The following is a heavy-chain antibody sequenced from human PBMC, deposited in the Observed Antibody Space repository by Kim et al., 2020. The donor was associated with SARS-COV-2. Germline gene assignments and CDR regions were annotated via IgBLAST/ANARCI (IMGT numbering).Heavy chain of an antibody. Sequence: GGSLRLSCAASGFTFSSYSMNWVRQAPGKGLEWVSSISSSSSYIYYADSVKGRFTISRDNAKNSLYLQMNSLRAEDTAVYYCARYSYGWGDAFDIWGQGTMVTVSS. CDR1: GFTFSSYS. CDR2: ISSSSSYI. J-gene: IGHJ3*02. D-gene: IGHD5-18*01. CDR3: ARYSYGWGDAFDI. V-gene: IGHV3-21*01.